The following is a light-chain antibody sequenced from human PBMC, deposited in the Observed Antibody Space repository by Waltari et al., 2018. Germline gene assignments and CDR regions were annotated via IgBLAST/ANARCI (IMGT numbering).Light chain of an antibody. CDR1: SSDVGSCNC. CDR2: EFN. J-gene: IGLJ3*02. V-gene: IGLV2-14*01. Sequence: QSALTQPASVSGSPGQSITISCTGTSSDVGSCNCASWFQQHPGKAPKLMIYEFNNRPSGVSNRFSGSKSGNTASLTISGLQAEDEADYYCASFTRSDTWVFGGGTKLTVL. CDR3: ASFTRSDTWV.